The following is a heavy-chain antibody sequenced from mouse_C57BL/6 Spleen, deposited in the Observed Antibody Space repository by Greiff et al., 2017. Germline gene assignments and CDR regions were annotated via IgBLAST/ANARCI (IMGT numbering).Heavy chain of an antibody. J-gene: IGHJ1*03. Sequence: QVQLQQSGPELVKPGASLKISCKASGYAFSSSWMNWVKQRPGKGLEWIGRINPGDGDYNYNGKLKGKATLSADKSSSTAYMQLNSLTSEDSAVYFCARDYYGNYAHFDVWGTGTTVTVSS. D-gene: IGHD2-1*01. CDR1: GYAFSSSW. V-gene: IGHV1-82*01. CDR2: INPGDGDY. CDR3: ARDYYGNYAHFDV.